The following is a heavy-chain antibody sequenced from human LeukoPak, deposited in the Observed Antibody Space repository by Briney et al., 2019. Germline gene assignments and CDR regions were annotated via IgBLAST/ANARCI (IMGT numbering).Heavy chain of an antibody. CDR3: VRDIGWFRFDY. D-gene: IGHD2-15*01. CDR1: GFTFSHFW. V-gene: IGHV3-7*05. Sequence: GGSLRLSCAASGFTFSHFWMTWVRQAPGKGLEWMAHIKEDGSQSGYVDSVRGRFTISRDNAKNSLFLEMSKLRVEDTAIYYCVRDIGWFRFDYWGQGTLVTVSS. J-gene: IGHJ4*02. CDR2: IKEDGSQS.